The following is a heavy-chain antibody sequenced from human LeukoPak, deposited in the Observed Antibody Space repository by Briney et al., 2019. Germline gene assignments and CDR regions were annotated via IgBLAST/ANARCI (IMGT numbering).Heavy chain of an antibody. CDR1: GFAFSSYA. D-gene: IGHD5-18*01. Sequence: PGGSLRLSCAASGFAFSSYAMNWVRQAPGKGLEWVSSISSSSSYIYYADSVKGRFTISRDNAKNSLYLQMNSLRAEDTAVYYCARGQSSYVHGSYWGQGTLVTVSS. J-gene: IGHJ4*02. V-gene: IGHV3-21*01. CDR3: ARGQSSYVHGSY. CDR2: ISSSSSYI.